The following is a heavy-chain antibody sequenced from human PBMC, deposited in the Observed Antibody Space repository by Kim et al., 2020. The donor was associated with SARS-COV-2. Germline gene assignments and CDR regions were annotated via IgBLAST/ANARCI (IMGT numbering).Heavy chain of an antibody. Sequence: VTTGYAQKFQGRITMTRNTSISTVYMELSSLRSEDTAVYYCARGSMDFDYWGQGTLVTVSS. CDR3: ARGSMDFDY. CDR2: VTT. J-gene: IGHJ4*02. V-gene: IGHV1-8*01.